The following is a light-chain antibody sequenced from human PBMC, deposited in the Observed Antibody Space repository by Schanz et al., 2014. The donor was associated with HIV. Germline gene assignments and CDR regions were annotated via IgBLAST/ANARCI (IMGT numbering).Light chain of an antibody. CDR1: SSNVGGYNY. J-gene: IGLJ1*01. CDR2: EVD. CDR3: CSYTTTSTYV. Sequence: QSALTQPPSASGSRGQSVAISCTGSSSNVGGYNYVSWYQQHPGKAPKLMIYEVDKRPSGVSSRFSGSKSGNTASLTISGLQAEDEADYYCCSYTTTSTYVFGAGTKLTVL. V-gene: IGLV2-14*01.